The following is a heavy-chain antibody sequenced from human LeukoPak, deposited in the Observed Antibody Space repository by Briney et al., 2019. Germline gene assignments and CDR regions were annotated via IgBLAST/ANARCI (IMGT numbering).Heavy chain of an antibody. CDR3: ARTSHYVDIAATIPYGIYYFDY. V-gene: IGHV4-4*02. CDR1: GGSISSSHW. J-gene: IGHJ4*02. D-gene: IGHD5-12*01. Sequence: SGTLSLTCAVSGGSISSSHWWSWVRQPPGKGLEWIGEIYHSGSTNYSPSLKSRVTISVDKSKNQFSLKLNSVTAADTAVYYCARTSHYVDIAATIPYGIYYFDYWGQGTLVTVSS. CDR2: IYHSGST.